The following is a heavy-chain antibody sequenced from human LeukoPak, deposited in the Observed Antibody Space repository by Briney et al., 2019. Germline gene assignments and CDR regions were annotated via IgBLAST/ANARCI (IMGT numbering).Heavy chain of an antibody. Sequence: PGGSLRLSCAASGFTFSSYAMSWVRQAPGKGLEWVSVISDSGGDTYYADSVKGRFTISRDNSKNTLYLQMNSLRAQDTAVYYCAKDLVVVVAADFYYYYYGMDVWGQGTTVTVSS. D-gene: IGHD2-15*01. J-gene: IGHJ6*02. CDR3: AKDLVVVVAADFYYYYYGMDV. CDR2: ISDSGGDT. V-gene: IGHV3-23*01. CDR1: GFTFSSYA.